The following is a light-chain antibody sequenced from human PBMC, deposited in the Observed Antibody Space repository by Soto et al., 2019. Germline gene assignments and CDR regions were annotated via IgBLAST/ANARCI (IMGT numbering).Light chain of an antibody. J-gene: IGKJ3*01. CDR3: QQYNNWPLT. Sequence: EIVMTQSPATLSVSPGERATLSCRASQSVSSNLAWYQQKPGQAPRLLIYRASTRATGIPARFSGSGSGTEFALTISSLQSEDFAVYYCQQYNNWPLTFGPGTKVDIK. CDR2: RAS. CDR1: QSVSSN. V-gene: IGKV3-15*01.